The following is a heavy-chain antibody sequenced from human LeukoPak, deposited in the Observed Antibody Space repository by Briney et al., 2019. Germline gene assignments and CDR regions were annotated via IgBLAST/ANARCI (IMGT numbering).Heavy chain of an antibody. J-gene: IGHJ4*02. V-gene: IGHV4-59*01. Sequence: SETLSLTCTVSGGSISSYYWSWIRQPPGKGLEWIGYIYYSGSTNYNPSLKSRVTISVDTSKNQFSLKLSSVTAADTAVYYCARGSPSDYWGQGTLVTVSS. CDR3: ARGSPSDY. CDR1: GGSISSYY. D-gene: IGHD1-26*01. CDR2: IYYSGST.